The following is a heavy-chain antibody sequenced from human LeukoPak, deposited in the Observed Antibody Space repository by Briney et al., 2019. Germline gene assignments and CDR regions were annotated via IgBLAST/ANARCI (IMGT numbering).Heavy chain of an antibody. D-gene: IGHD3-16*01. V-gene: IGHV3-21*01. CDR3: ARDGFMITFGGVGIGY. J-gene: IGHJ4*02. Sequence: GGSLRLSCAASGFTFSSYSMNWVRQAPGKGLEWVSSISSSSSYIYYADSVKGRFTISRDNAKNSLHLQMNSLRAEDTAVYYCARDGFMITFGGVGIGYWGQGTLVTVSS. CDR1: GFTFSSYS. CDR2: ISSSSSYI.